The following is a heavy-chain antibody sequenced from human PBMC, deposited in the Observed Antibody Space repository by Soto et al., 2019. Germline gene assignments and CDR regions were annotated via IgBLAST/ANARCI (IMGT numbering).Heavy chain of an antibody. Sequence: GESLKISCRTSGYRFTSYWIAWVRQMPGKGLEWMGIIFPSDSNTRYSPSFQGQVTISADRSTSTVFLQWASLKASDTAVYFCARKDKSGYFNWFDPWGQGTLVTVSS. CDR3: ARKDKSGYFNWFDP. V-gene: IGHV5-51*01. J-gene: IGHJ5*02. D-gene: IGHD3-22*01. CDR2: IFPSDSNT. CDR1: GYRFTSYW.